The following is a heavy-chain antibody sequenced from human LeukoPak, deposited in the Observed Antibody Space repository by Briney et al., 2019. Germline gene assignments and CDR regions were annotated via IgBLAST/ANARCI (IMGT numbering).Heavy chain of an antibody. CDR1: GFTFSGSG. J-gene: IGHJ4*02. V-gene: IGHV3-33*06. Sequence: GKSLRLSCATSGFTFSGSGMHWVRQAPGKGLEWVALIWYDGRNKYYADSVKGRFTISRDNSKNTLYLQMNSLRAEDTAVYYCAKVQGSSSWYSSDYFDYWGQGTLVTVSS. CDR3: AKVQGSSSWYSSDYFDY. D-gene: IGHD6-13*01. CDR2: IWYDGRNK.